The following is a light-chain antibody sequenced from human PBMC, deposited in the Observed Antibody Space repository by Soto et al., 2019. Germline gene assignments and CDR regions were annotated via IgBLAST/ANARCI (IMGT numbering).Light chain of an antibody. V-gene: IGKV3-20*01. CDR2: GAS. Sequence: EIVLTQSPGTLSLSPGERATLSCRASQSFSRSFLAWYQQKPGQAPRLLLYGASTRATGIPDRFSGSGSGTDFTLSITRLEPEDFALYYCQQYASSPITFGQGTRLEIK. CDR3: QQYASSPIT. J-gene: IGKJ5*01. CDR1: QSFSRSF.